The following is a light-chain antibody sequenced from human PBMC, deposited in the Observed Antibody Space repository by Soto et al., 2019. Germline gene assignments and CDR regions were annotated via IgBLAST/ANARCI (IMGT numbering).Light chain of an antibody. V-gene: IGKV1-5*03. Sequence: DIQMTQSPSTLSASVGDRVSITCRASQSISTWLAWYQQKPGKAPKVLIYKASSLQSGVPSRFSGSGPGTEFTLTISSLQPDDFATYYCQQYYNYYRTFGQGTKVEIK. J-gene: IGKJ1*01. CDR3: QQYYNYYRT. CDR1: QSISTW. CDR2: KAS.